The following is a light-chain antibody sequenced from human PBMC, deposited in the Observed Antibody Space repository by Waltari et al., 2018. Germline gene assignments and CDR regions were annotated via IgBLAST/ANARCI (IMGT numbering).Light chain of an antibody. J-gene: IGLJ1*01. CDR1: NPNLGSET. Sequence: QSVLTQPPSASGTPGQRVTISCSGRNPNLGSETVNWDQPPPGAAPNLLIYSANQRPSGVPGRFSASKSGTSAALAITGLQSEDEADYWCTAWDDSLDAYVFGTGTKVTVL. V-gene: IGLV1-44*01. CDR2: SAN. CDR3: TAWDDSLDAYV.